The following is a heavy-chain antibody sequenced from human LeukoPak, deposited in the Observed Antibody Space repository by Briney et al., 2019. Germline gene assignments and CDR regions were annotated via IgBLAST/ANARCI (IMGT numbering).Heavy chain of an antibody. J-gene: IGHJ6*03. V-gene: IGHV3-23*01. D-gene: IGHD3-9*01. CDR2: ISGSGGST. Sequence: PGGSLRLSCAASGFTLSSYAMSWVRQAPGKGLEWVSAISGSGGSTYYADSVKGRFTISRDNSKNTLYLQMNSLRAEDTAVYYCAKTSHYYDILTGHFYYYYYMDVWGKGTTVTISS. CDR1: GFTLSSYA. CDR3: AKTSHYYDILTGHFYYYYYMDV.